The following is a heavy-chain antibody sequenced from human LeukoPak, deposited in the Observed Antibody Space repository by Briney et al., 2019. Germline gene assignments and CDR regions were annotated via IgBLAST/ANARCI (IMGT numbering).Heavy chain of an antibody. V-gene: IGHV4-39*07. CDR1: GGSISSSSYY. J-gene: IGHJ6*03. Sequence: SETLSLTCTVSGGSISSSSYYWGWIRQPPGKGLEWIGSIYYSGSTYYNPSLKSRVTISVDTSKNQFSQKLSSVTAADTAVYYCARGGRDCSGGSCYYYYMDVWGKGTTVTISS. CDR3: ARGGRDCSGGSCYYYYMDV. CDR2: IYYSGST. D-gene: IGHD2-15*01.